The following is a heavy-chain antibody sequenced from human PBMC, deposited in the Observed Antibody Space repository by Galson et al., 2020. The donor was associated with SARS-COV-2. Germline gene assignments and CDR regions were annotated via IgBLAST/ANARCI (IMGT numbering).Heavy chain of an antibody. D-gene: IGHD4-17*01. CDR3: ARDPRTTELYYYYYYGMDV. CDR2: ISSSGSTI. J-gene: IGHJ6*02. V-gene: IGHV3-48*03. CDR1: GITFSSYE. Sequence: GESLKISCAASGITFSSYEMNWVRQAPGKGLEWVSYISSSGSTIYYADSVKGRFTISRDNAKNSLYLQMNSLRAEDTAVYYCARDPRTTELYYYYYYGMDVWGQGTTVTVSS.